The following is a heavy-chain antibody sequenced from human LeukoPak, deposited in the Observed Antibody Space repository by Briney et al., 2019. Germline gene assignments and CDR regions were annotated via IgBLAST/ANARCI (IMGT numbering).Heavy chain of an antibody. Sequence: ASXXVSCKASGCTFTSYYMHWVRQAPGQGLEWMGIINPSGGSTSYAQKFQGRVTMTRDTSTRTVYMEMSSLRSEDTAVYYCARGLEQQLVIGGTTRYYFDYWGQGTLVTVSS. V-gene: IGHV1-46*01. CDR3: ARGLEQQLVIGGTTRYYFDY. J-gene: IGHJ4*02. D-gene: IGHD6-13*01. CDR1: GCTFTSYY. CDR2: INPSGGST.